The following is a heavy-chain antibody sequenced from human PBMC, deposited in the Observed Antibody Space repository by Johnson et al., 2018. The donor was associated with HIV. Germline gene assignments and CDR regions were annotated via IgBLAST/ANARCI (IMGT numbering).Heavy chain of an antibody. D-gene: IGHD4-23*01. V-gene: IGHV3-13*01. CDR1: GFTVSSNY. CDR3: ARGDYGGNLDAFDI. J-gene: IGHJ3*02. CDR2: IGTAGDT. Sequence: VQLVESGGGLVQPGGSLRLSCAASGFTVSSNYMSWVRQATGKGLEWVSTIGTAGDTYYPSSVKGRFTISREDAKNSLYLQMNSLSAGDTAVYYWARGDYGGNLDAFDIWGQGTMVTVSS.